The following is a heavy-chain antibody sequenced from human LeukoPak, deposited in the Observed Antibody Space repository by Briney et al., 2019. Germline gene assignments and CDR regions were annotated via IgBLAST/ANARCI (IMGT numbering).Heavy chain of an antibody. CDR2: IKQDGSEK. Sequence: PGGSLRLSCAASGFTFSSYWMNWVRQAPGKGLEWVANIKQDGSEKYYVDSVKGRFTISRDNAKNSLYLQMNSLRAEDTAVYYCARGSSYSSSWPDAFDIWGQGTMVTVSS. D-gene: IGHD6-13*01. CDR3: ARGSSYSSSWPDAFDI. V-gene: IGHV3-7*01. J-gene: IGHJ3*02. CDR1: GFTFSSYW.